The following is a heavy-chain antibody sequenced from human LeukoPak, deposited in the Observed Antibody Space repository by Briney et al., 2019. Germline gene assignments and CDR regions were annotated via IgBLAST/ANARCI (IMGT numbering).Heavy chain of an antibody. CDR3: ATHEMATDSFDY. V-gene: IGHV4-61*01. D-gene: IGHD5-24*01. CDR2: IYYSGST. Sequence: SETLSLTCTVSGGSVSSGSYYWSWIRQPPGKGLEWIGYIYYSGSTNYNPSLMSRVTISVDTSKNQFSLKLSSVTAADTAVYYCATHEMATDSFDYWGQGTLVTVSS. J-gene: IGHJ4*02. CDR1: GGSVSSGSYY.